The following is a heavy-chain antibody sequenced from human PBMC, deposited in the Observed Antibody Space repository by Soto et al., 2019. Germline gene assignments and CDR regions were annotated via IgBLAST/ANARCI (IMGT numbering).Heavy chain of an antibody. J-gene: IGHJ3*01. CDR2: IYYSGST. D-gene: IGHD3-22*01. V-gene: IGHV4-39*01. CDR3: ARISHDSSPS. Sequence: SETLSLTCTVSGGSISSSSYYWGWIRQPPGKGLEWIGSIYYSGSTYYNPSLKSRVTISVDTSKNQFSLHLNSVTPEDTAVYYCARISHDSSPSWGQGTMVTVSS. CDR1: GGSISSSSYY.